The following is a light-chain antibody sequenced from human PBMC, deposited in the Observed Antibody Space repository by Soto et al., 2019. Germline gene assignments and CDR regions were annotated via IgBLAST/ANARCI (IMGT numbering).Light chain of an antibody. V-gene: IGLV2-8*01. J-gene: IGLJ2*01. CDR3: SSYAASNNLGV. CDR1: SSDVGGYNY. Sequence: QSALTQPPSASGSPGQSVTISCIGTSSDVGGYNYVSWYQQHPGKAPKLMIYEVSKRPSGVPDRFSGSKSGNTASLTVSGLQAEDEADYHCSSYAASNNLGVFGGGIKLTVL. CDR2: EVS.